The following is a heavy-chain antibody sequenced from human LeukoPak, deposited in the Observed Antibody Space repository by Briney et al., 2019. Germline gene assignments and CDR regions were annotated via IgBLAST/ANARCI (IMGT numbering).Heavy chain of an antibody. CDR3: ARGWLAETTVVTPYNY. CDR1: GYTFTSYD. J-gene: IGHJ4*02. CDR2: ITPIFGTA. V-gene: IGHV1-69*13. D-gene: IGHD4-23*01. Sequence: ASVKVSCKASGYTFTSYDINWVRQATGQGLEWMGGITPIFGTANYAQKFQGRVTITAVESMSTAYMELSSLRSEDTAVYYCARGWLAETTVVTPYNYWGQGTLVTVSS.